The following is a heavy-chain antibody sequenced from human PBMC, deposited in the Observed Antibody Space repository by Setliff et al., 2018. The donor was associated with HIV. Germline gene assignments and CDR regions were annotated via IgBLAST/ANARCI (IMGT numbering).Heavy chain of an antibody. Sequence: RASVKVSCKISGYTLTELSIHWVRQAPGKGLEWMANFDPEDGETFYAQKFQGRLTMTEDTSTDTAYMELSSLRSDDTAVYYCARGRNYDSSGYGDYYYYMDVWGKGTTVTSP. D-gene: IGHD3-22*01. J-gene: IGHJ6*03. V-gene: IGHV1-24*01. CDR1: GYTLTELS. CDR2: FDPEDGET. CDR3: ARGRNYDSSGYGDYYYYMDV.